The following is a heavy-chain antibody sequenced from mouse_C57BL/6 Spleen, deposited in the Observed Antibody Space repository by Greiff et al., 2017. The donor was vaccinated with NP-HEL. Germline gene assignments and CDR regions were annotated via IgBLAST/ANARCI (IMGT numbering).Heavy chain of an antibody. V-gene: IGHV1-80*01. Sequence: VQLQESGAELVKPGASVKISCKASGYAFSSYWMNWVKQRPGKGLEWIGQIYPGDGDTNYNGKFKGKATLTADKSSSTAYMQLSSLTSEDSAVYFCARSYYSNYGGYFDVWGTGTTVTVSS. D-gene: IGHD2-5*01. J-gene: IGHJ1*03. CDR2: IYPGDGDT. CDR1: GYAFSSYW. CDR3: ARSYYSNYGGYFDV.